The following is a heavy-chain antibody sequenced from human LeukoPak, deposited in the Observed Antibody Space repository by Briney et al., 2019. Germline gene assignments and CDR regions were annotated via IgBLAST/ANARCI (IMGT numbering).Heavy chain of an antibody. D-gene: IGHD1-1*01. CDR2: ISHSGST. CDR3: ASRKTRGSTQFDF. J-gene: IGHJ4*02. Sequence: SETLSLTCAVSGYSISSGYYWGWIRQPPGKGLEWIGSISHSGSTYYNPSLKSRVTISVDTSKNQFSLKVNFLTAVDTAVYYCASRKTRGSTQFDFWGQGTMVTVSS. CDR1: GYSISSGYY. V-gene: IGHV4-38-2*01.